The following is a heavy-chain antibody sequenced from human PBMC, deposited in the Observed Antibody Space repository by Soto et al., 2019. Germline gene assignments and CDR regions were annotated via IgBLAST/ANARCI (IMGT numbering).Heavy chain of an antibody. CDR3: AREYRVTSLYGMDV. J-gene: IGHJ6*01. Sequence: SSETLSLTCAVYGGSFSGYYWSWIRQPPGKGLEWIGEINHSGSTNYNPSLKSRVTISVDTSKNQFSLKLSSVTAADTAVYYCAREYRVTSLYGMDVWGQGTTVT. CDR1: GGSFSGYY. V-gene: IGHV4-34*01. CDR2: INHSGST. D-gene: IGHD2-21*02.